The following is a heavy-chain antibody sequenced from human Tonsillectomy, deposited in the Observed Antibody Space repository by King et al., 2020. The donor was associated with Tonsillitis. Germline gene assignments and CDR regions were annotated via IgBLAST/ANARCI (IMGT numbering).Heavy chain of an antibody. J-gene: IGHJ6*02. V-gene: IGHV3-30-3*01. CDR1: GFTFSSYA. D-gene: IGHD2-2*01. CDR3: ARVPIVVVPVAPFVGMDV. CDR2: ISYDGSNK. Sequence: VQLVESGGGVVQPGRSLRLSCAASGFTFSSYAMHWVRQAPGKGLEWVAVISYDGSNKFYADSVKGRFTISRDNSKNTLYLQMNSLRAEDTAVYYCARVPIVVVPVAPFVGMDVWGQGTTVTVSS.